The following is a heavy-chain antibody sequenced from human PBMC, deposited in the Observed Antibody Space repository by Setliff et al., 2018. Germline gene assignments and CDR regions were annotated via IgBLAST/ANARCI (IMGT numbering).Heavy chain of an antibody. D-gene: IGHD5-18*01. J-gene: IGHJ5*02. CDR3: ARGHTSMAP. CDR1: GFNITGRW. CDR2: ITSSGDTM. V-gene: IGHV3-11*01. Sequence: PGGSLRLSCEASGFNITGRWMSWIRQAPGKGLEWVSYITSSGDTMNYADSVKGRFTISRDNAKNSLHLQMNSLRAEDTAVYYCARGHTSMAPWGQGTLVTVSS.